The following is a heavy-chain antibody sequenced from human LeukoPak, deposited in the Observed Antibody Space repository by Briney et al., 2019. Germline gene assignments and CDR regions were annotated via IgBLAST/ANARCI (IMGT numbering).Heavy chain of an antibody. Sequence: GGSLRLSCAASGFTFRSYWMSWVRQAPGKGLEWVANIKQDGSEKYYVDSVKGRFTISRDNSKNTLYLQMNSLRAEDTAVYYCAKAGGLAAVRNYWGQGTLVTVSS. J-gene: IGHJ4*02. CDR1: GFTFRSYW. CDR2: IKQDGSEK. D-gene: IGHD6-13*01. CDR3: AKAGGLAAVRNY. V-gene: IGHV3-7*03.